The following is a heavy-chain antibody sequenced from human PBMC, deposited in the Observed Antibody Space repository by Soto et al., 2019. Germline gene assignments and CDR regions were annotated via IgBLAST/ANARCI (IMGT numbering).Heavy chain of an antibody. V-gene: IGHV3-9*01. CDR2: ISWNSAYI. D-gene: IGHD6-19*01. J-gene: IGHJ5*02. CDR1: GFTFDDYA. Sequence: EVQLVESGGGLVQPGRSLRLSCAASGFTFDDYAMHWVRQTPEKGLEWVTGISWNSAYIGYADSVKGRFTIPRDNAKNSLYLQMNSLRPEDTALYYCAKGPSYSRGWFLAWGQGTLVTVSS. CDR3: AKGPSYSRGWFLA.